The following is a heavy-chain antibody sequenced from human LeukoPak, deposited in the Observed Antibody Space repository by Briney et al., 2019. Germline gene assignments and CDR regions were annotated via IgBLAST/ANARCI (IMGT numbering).Heavy chain of an antibody. D-gene: IGHD2-2*01. Sequence: GGSLRLSCAVSGITLNNYGMTWVRQAPGKGLEWVAGISDNGGSTKYADSVKGRFTISRDNPKNTLYLQMNSLRAEDTAVYYCAKSGPGFRAPYPRHCSSTSCYGYYGMDVWGQGTTVTVSS. V-gene: IGHV3-23*01. CDR1: GITLNNYG. CDR3: AKSGPGFRAPYPRHCSSTSCYGYYGMDV. J-gene: IGHJ6*02. CDR2: ISDNGGST.